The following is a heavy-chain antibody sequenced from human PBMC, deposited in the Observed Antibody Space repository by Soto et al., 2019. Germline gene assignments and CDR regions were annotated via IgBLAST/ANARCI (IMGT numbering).Heavy chain of an antibody. CDR2: IYWDDDT. CDR1: GFSFSADGVG. Sequence: HITLKESGPTLVKPTQTLTLTCIFSGFSFSADGVGVGWIRQPPGKTMEWLALIYWDDDTRYRTSLKSRLTITKDSAKNQVVLTLTNMDPLDTATYYCAHAFGGTSWPNDAFDVWGQGTVVTVSS. J-gene: IGHJ3*01. V-gene: IGHV2-5*02. D-gene: IGHD3-16*01. CDR3: AHAFGGTSWPNDAFDV.